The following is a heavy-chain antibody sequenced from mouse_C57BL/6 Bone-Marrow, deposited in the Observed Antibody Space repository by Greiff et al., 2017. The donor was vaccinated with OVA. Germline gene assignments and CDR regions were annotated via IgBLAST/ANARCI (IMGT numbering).Heavy chain of an antibody. CDR3: ARERGY. CDR1: GYSITSGYY. J-gene: IGHJ2*01. CDR2: ISYDGSN. Sequence: QESGPGLVKPSQSLSLTCSVTGYSITSGYYWNWIRQFPGNKLEWMGYISYDGSNNYNPSLKNRISITRDTSKNQFFLKLNSVTTEDTATYYCARERGYWGQGTTLTVSS. V-gene: IGHV3-6*01.